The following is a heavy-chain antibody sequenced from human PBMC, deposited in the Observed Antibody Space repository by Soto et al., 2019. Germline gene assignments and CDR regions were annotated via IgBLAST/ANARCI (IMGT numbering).Heavy chain of an antibody. CDR3: AKGPTGATTRVDY. CDR1: GFTFSNYA. V-gene: IGHV3-23*01. J-gene: IGHJ4*02. Sequence: GGSLRLSCAASGFTFSNYAMNWVRQAPGEGLEWVSEITESGATYYTDSVKGRFTISRDNSKNTLYLQMNSLRAEDTAVYYCAKGPTGATTRVDYWGQGTLVTVSS. D-gene: IGHD1-1*01. CDR2: ITESGAT.